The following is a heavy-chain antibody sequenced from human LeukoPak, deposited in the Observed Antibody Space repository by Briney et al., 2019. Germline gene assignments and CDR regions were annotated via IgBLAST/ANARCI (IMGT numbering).Heavy chain of an antibody. CDR2: ISGSGGST. CDR1: GFTFSSYA. J-gene: IGHJ6*03. CDR3: AKDEVRSNYYYMDV. Sequence: GGSLRLSCAASGFTFSSYAMSWVRQAPGKGLEWVSAISGSGGSTYYADSVKGRFTISIDNSKNTLYLQMNSLRAEDTAVYYCAKDEVRSNYYYMDVWGKGTTVTVSS. V-gene: IGHV3-23*01.